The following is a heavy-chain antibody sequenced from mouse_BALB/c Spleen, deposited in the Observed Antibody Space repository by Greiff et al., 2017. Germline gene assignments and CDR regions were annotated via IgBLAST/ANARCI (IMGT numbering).Heavy chain of an antibody. CDR1: GFTFNTYA. CDR2: IRSKSNNYAT. D-gene: IGHD2-1*01. V-gene: IGHV10-1*02. J-gene: IGHJ4*01. Sequence: EVQLVESGGGLVQPKGSLKLSCAASGFTFNTYAMNWVRQAPGKGLEWVARIRSKSNNYATYYADSVKDRFTISRDDSQSMLYLQMNNLKTEDTAMYYCVRYGNYVYYAMDYWGQGTSVTVSS. CDR3: VRYGNYVYYAMDY.